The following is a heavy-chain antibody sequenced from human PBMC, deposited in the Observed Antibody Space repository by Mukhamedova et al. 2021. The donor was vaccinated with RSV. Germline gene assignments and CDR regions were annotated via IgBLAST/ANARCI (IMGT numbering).Heavy chain of an antibody. D-gene: IGHD5-18*01. V-gene: IGHV5-51*01. CDR2: MYPGDSDT. J-gene: IGHJ4*02. CDR3: ARLIGDTGHDY. Sequence: GIMYPGDSDTRYSPSFQGRVTISADKSISTAYLQWSSLKASDTAIYYCARLIGDTGHDYWGQGTLITVSS.